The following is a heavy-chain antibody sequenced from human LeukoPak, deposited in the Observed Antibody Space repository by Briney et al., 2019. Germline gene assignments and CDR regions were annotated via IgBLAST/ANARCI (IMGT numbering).Heavy chain of an antibody. J-gene: IGHJ4*02. D-gene: IGHD3-10*01. Sequence: GGSLRLSCAASGFTFSSYAMSWVRQAPGKGLEWVANIKQDGSEKNYVESVKGRFTISRGNAKNSLYLQTNSLRAEDTAVYYCARAGQEWFGELGFDQWGQGTLVIVSS. CDR3: ARAGQEWFGELGFDQ. CDR1: GFTFSSYA. CDR2: IKQDGSEK. V-gene: IGHV3-7*01.